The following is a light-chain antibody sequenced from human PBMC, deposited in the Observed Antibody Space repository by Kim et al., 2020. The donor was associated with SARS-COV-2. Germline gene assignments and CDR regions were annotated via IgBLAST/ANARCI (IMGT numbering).Light chain of an antibody. CDR2: GAS. J-gene: IGKJ5*01. Sequence: SVGDRVTITCRASQDIRNDLGWYQQNPGRAPKPLIYGASSLQSGVPSRFSGSGSGTEFTLTISSVQPEDFATYFCLQHNTYPITFDQGTRLEIK. CDR3: LQHNTYPIT. CDR1: QDIRND. V-gene: IGKV1-17*01.